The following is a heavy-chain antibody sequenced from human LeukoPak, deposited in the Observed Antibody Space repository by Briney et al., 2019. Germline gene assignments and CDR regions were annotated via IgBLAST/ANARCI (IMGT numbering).Heavy chain of an antibody. Sequence: SETLSLTCAVSGGSINSTNWWSWVRQPPGKGLEWIGYIYYSGSTYYNPSLKSRVTISVDTSKNQFSLKLSSVTAADTAVYYCARVGSGSYSRFDYWGQGTLVTVSS. D-gene: IGHD3-10*01. CDR2: IYYSGST. CDR3: ARVGSGSYSRFDY. CDR1: GGSINSTNW. J-gene: IGHJ4*02. V-gene: IGHV4-30-4*01.